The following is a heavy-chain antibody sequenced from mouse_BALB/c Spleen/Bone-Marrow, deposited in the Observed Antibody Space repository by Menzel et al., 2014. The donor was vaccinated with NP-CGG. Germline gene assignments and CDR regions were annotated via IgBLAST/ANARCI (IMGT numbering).Heavy chain of an antibody. Sequence: DVQLVESGGGLVKPGGSLKLSCAASGFTFSSYAMSWVRQSPEKRLEWVAEISSGGSYTYYLDTVTGRFTISRDNAKNTLYLEMSSLRSEDTAMYYCARDGNWYFDVWGAGTTVTVSS. CDR3: ARDGNWYFDV. CDR1: GFTFSSYA. D-gene: IGHD1-1*02. J-gene: IGHJ1*01. V-gene: IGHV5-9-4*01. CDR2: ISSGGSYT.